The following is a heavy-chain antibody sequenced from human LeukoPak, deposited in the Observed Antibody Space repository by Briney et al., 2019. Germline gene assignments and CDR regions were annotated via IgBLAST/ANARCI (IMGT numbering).Heavy chain of an antibody. CDR2: IIPIFGTA. V-gene: IGHV1-69*01. CDR3: ARGITMIVVVTD. CDR1: GGTFSSYA. Sequence: SVKVSCKASGGTFSSYAISWVRQAPGQGLEWMGGIIPIFGTANYAQKFQGRVTITADESTSTAYMELSSLRSEDTAVYYCARGITMIVVVTDWGQGTLVTVSS. J-gene: IGHJ4*02. D-gene: IGHD3-22*01.